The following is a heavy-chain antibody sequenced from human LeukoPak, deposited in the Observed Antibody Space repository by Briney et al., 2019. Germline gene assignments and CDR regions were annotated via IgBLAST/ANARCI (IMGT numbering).Heavy chain of an antibody. D-gene: IGHD6-13*01. Sequence: GGSLRLSCAASGFTFSSYAMHWVRQAPGKGLEWAAVISYDGSNKYYADSVKGRFTISRDNSKNTLYLQMNSLRAEDTAVYYCAREGSSWFTLYYFDYWGQGTLVTVSS. V-gene: IGHV3-30-3*01. CDR2: ISYDGSNK. CDR3: AREGSSWFTLYYFDY. J-gene: IGHJ4*02. CDR1: GFTFSSYA.